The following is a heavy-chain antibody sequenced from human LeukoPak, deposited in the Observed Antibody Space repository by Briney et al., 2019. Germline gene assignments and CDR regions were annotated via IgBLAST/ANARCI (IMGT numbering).Heavy chain of an antibody. CDR1: GFTFSSYG. CDR3: ARDFGTAFDI. Sequence: PGRSLRLSCAASGFTFSSYGMHWVRQAPDKGLDWVAVISHDGGNKYYADSVKGRFTISRDNSKSTLYLQIDSLRAEDTAVYYCARDFGTAFDIWGQGTMVTVSS. CDR2: ISHDGGNK. D-gene: IGHD1-14*01. V-gene: IGHV3-30*03. J-gene: IGHJ3*02.